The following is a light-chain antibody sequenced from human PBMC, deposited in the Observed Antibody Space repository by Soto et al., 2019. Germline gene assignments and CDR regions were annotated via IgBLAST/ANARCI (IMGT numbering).Light chain of an antibody. Sequence: QLVLTQSPSASASLGASVKLTCTLSSGHSSYAIAWHQQQPEKGPRYLMKLNSDGSHSKGDGIPDRFSGSSSGAERYLTISRLQSDDEADYSCQTWGSGIQVFGGGTTLTVL. CDR2: LNSDGSH. CDR1: SGHSSYA. J-gene: IGLJ2*01. V-gene: IGLV4-69*01. CDR3: QTWGSGIQV.